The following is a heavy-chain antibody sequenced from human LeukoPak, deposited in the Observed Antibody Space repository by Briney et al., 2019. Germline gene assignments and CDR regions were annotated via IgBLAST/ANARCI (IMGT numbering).Heavy chain of an antibody. CDR2: MYHSGTT. Sequence: SEALSLTYTVSGDSISSAYYWGWIRQPPGKGLEGIGSMYHSGTTYYNPSRKSRVTMSVDTSKYQFSLKLSSVTAADTAVYYCARDPLWFGEAVFDYWGQGTLVTVSS. V-gene: IGHV4-38-2*02. D-gene: IGHD3-10*01. J-gene: IGHJ4*02. CDR3: ARDPLWFGEAVFDY. CDR1: GDSISSAYY.